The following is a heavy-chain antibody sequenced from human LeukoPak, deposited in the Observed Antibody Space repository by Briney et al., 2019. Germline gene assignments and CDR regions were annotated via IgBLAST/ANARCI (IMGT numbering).Heavy chain of an antibody. CDR3: ARDKGNDYVWGSYRVIYYFDY. D-gene: IGHD3-16*02. Sequence: ASVKVSCKASGYTFTGYYMHWVRQAPGQGLEGMGWINPNSGGTNYAQKFQGRVTMTRDTSISTAYMELSRLRSDDTAVYYCARDKGNDYVWGSYRVIYYFDYWGQGTLVTVSS. J-gene: IGHJ4*02. CDR2: INPNSGGT. CDR1: GYTFTGYY. V-gene: IGHV1-2*02.